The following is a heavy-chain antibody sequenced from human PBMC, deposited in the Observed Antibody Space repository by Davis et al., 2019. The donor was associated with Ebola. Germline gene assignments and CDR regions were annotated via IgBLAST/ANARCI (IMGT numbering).Heavy chain of an antibody. J-gene: IGHJ6*03. V-gene: IGHV3-48*02. CDR3: ARDRYYYYYYMDV. CDR2: ISSSSTI. CDR1: GFTFSSYS. Sequence: PGGSLRLSCAASGFTFSSYSMNWVRQAPGKGLEWVSYISSSSTIYYADSVKGRFTISRDNAKNSLYLQMNSLRDEDTAVYYCARDRYYYYYYMDVWGKGTTVTVSS.